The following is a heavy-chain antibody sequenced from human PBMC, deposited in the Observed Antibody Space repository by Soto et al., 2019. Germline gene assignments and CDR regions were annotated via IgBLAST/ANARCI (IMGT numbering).Heavy chain of an antibody. CDR1: GYSFTKYG. CDR3: ARTDCSSTSCYNYYYYGMDV. J-gene: IGHJ6*02. V-gene: IGHV1-3*01. Sequence: GASVKVSCKTSGYSFTKYGLHWVRQAPGQRLEWMGWINPGNGDTKYSQKFQGRVTITRDISATTAYMELSSLRSEDSAVFYCARTDCSSTSCYNYYYYGMDVWGQGTTVTVSS. CDR2: INPGNGDT. D-gene: IGHD2-2*01.